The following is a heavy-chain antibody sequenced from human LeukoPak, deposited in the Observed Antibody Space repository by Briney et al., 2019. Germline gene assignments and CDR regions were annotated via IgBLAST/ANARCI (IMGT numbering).Heavy chain of an antibody. D-gene: IGHD1-1*01. V-gene: IGHV3-23*01. CDR1: GFTFSSYA. Sequence: QPGGSLRLSCAASGFTFSSYAMSWVRQAPGKGLEWVSAISGSGGSTYYADSVKGRFTISRDNSKNTLYLQMNSLRAEDTAVYYCARSHRKAGTFINWEYYFDYWGQGTLVTVSS. CDR2: ISGSGGST. CDR3: ARSHRKAGTFINWEYYFDY. J-gene: IGHJ4*02.